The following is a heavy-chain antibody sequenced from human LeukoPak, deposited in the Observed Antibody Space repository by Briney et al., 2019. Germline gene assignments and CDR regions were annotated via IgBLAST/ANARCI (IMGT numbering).Heavy chain of an antibody. CDR1: GGTFSSYA. V-gene: IGHV1-69*05. Sequence: SVKVSCKASGGTFSSYAISWVRQAPGQGLEWMGGIIPIFGTANYAQKFQGRVTITTDESTSTAYMELSSLRSEDTAVYYCAREIFWSGYYSNLHFDYWGQGTLVTVSS. J-gene: IGHJ4*02. CDR2: IIPIFGTA. CDR3: AREIFWSGYYSNLHFDY. D-gene: IGHD3-3*01.